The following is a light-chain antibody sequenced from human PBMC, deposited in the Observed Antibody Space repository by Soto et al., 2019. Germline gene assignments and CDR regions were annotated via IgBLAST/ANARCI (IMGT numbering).Light chain of an antibody. Sequence: ELGLTQFPDTLSWXPXXXXTXXXRSSQTVIRNCLAWHQQKPGQTPRLLVYGASSRATGTPDRFSGSGSGTDFTLTINRLEPEDFALYYCQQYGSSPPTFGQGTKVDIK. J-gene: IGKJ1*01. CDR3: QQYGSSPPT. V-gene: IGKV3-20*01. CDR2: GAS. CDR1: QTVIRNC.